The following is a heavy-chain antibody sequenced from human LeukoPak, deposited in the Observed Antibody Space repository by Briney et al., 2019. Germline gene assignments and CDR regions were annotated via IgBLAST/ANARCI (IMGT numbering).Heavy chain of an antibody. Sequence: GGCLRLSCAASGFTISSYGMSWVRQAPGKGLEWVSSISGGTTYYADSVKGRFTISRDNSKNIVSLQMNSLRAEDTAVYYCAKSVYGSGNYWGQGTLVTVSS. D-gene: IGHD3-10*01. V-gene: IGHV3-23*01. J-gene: IGHJ4*02. CDR2: ISGGTT. CDR1: GFTISSYG. CDR3: AKSVYGSGNY.